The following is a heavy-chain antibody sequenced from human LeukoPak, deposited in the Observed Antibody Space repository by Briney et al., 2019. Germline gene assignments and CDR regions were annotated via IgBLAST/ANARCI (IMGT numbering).Heavy chain of an antibody. CDR3: ARENPSGYYNRPIDY. Sequence: SETLSLICTVSGASISSYYWSRIRHPPGKGLEWMGDIYYSGSIKYNPSLKSRVTMSVDTSKNQFSLKLSSVTAADTAIYYCARENPSGYYNRPIDYWGQGTLVTVSS. V-gene: IGHV4-59*01. D-gene: IGHD3-22*01. CDR1: GASISSYY. CDR2: IYYSGSI. J-gene: IGHJ4*02.